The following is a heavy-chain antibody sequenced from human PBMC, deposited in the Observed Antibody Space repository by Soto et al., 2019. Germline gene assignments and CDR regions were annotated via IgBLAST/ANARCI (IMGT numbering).Heavy chain of an antibody. CDR2: ISSSADNT. J-gene: IGHJ4*02. CDR1: GFSFSNYE. Sequence: EVQLVESGGGLVQPGGSLRLSCAASGFSFSNYEMNWVRQAPGKGLEWISYISSSADNTYYADSVKGRFTISRDNAKNSVYLQMNSLRAEDTAVYYCAREGDDGDLFDNSGYSDFWGQGTLVTVSS. V-gene: IGHV3-48*03. CDR3: AREGDDGDLFDNSGYSDF. D-gene: IGHD3-22*01.